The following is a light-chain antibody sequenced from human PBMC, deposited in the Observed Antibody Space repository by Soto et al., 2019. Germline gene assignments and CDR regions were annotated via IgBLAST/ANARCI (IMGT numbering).Light chain of an antibody. V-gene: IGLV2-14*01. Sequence: QPVLTQPASVSGSPGQSITISCTGTSSDVGGYNYVSWYQQHPGKAPQLMIYDVSNRPSGVSYRFSGSKSGNTASLTISGLQAEDEAAYYCSSYTTSSTLVFGGGTKLTVL. CDR2: DVS. CDR1: SSDVGGYNY. CDR3: SSYTTSSTLV. J-gene: IGLJ3*02.